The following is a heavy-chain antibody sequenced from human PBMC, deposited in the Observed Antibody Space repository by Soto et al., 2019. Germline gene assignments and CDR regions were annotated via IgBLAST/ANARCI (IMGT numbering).Heavy chain of an antibody. D-gene: IGHD4-4*01. CDR1: GGSISSSNW. Sequence: PSETLSLTCAVSGGSISSSNWWSWVRQPPGKGLEWIGEIYHSGSTNYNPSLKSRVTISVDKSKNQLSLKLSSVTAADTAVYYCARDSKHYYYGMDVWGQGTTVTVSS. J-gene: IGHJ6*02. V-gene: IGHV4-4*02. CDR2: IYHSGST. CDR3: ARDSKHYYYGMDV.